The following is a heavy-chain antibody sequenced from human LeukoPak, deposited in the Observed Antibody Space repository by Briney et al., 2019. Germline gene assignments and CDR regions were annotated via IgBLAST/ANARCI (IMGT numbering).Heavy chain of an antibody. CDR2: MNPNSGNT. Sequence: ASVNVSCKASGYTFTSYDINWVRQATGQGLEWMGWMNPNSGNTGYPQKFQGRVTMTRNTSISTAYLELTSMRSEGSVVYCGARWSYGVYAWLWGQGTLVTVSS. CDR3: ARWSYGVYAWL. V-gene: IGHV1-8*01. J-gene: IGHJ4*02. CDR1: GYTFTSYD. D-gene: IGHD4-17*01.